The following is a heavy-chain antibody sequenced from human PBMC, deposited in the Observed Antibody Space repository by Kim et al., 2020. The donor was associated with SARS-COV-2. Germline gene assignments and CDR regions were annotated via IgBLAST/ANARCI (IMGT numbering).Heavy chain of an antibody. CDR3: ARDAPPYCRRMKCYHQGFDY. J-gene: IGHJ4*02. D-gene: IGHD2-21*01. V-gene: IGHV1-18*01. CDR1: GYTFFSYG. CDR2: SSTDNANK. Sequence: ASVKVSCKTSGYTFFSYGISWVRQAPGQGLEWMGRSSTDNANKIIAQKFQGRVTMTTDTSTSTAYMELRSLRSDDTAMYYCARDAPPYCRRMKCYHQGFDYWGQGTLVTVSS.